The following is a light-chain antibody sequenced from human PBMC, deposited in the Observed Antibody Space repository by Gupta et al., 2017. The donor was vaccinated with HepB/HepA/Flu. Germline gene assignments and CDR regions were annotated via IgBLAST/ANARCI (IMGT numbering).Light chain of an antibody. CDR1: ESLLHNNGNTY. Sequence: DIVMNKPPLSTPVTHGPPPSISCRSSESLLHNNGNTYLSWLHQRQGQPPRLLIYKMSNRFSGVPDRFSGSGAGRYFTLKISRVEAEDGGIYYCRQATQCPRTFGQGTKVEIK. V-gene: IGKV2-24*01. CDR2: KMS. J-gene: IGKJ1*01. CDR3: RQATQCPRT.